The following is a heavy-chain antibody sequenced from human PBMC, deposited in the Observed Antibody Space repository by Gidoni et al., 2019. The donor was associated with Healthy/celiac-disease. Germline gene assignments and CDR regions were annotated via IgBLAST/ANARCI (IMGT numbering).Heavy chain of an antibody. V-gene: IGHV1-69*01. CDR2: IIPIFGTA. D-gene: IGHD3-10*01. J-gene: IGHJ5*02. CDR3: ARDSRDREAYYYGSGSYPNWFDP. CDR1: GGTFSSYA. Sequence: QVQLVQSGAEVKKPGSSVKVSCKASGGTFSSYAISWVRPAPGQGLEWMGGIIPIFGTANYAQKFQGRVTITADESTSTAYMELSSLRSEDTAVYYCARDSRDREAYYYGSGSYPNWFDPWGQGTLVTVSS.